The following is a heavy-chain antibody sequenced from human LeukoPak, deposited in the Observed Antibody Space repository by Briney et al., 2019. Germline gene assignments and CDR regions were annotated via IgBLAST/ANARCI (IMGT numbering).Heavy chain of an antibody. J-gene: IGHJ4*02. Sequence: GGSLRLSCAVSGFTFSGYAMSWVRQAPGKGLEWVSTISGSGDYTYYADSVKGRFSISRDNSKNTLHLQMNSLRAEDTAVYYCAKTLFDCSGGSCYEAYFDDGGQGTLVTVSS. CDR3: AKTLFDCSGGSCYEAYFDD. CDR2: ISGSGDYT. CDR1: GFTFSGYA. D-gene: IGHD2-15*01. V-gene: IGHV3-23*01.